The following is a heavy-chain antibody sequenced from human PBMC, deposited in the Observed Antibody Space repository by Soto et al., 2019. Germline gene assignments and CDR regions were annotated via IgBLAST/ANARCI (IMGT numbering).Heavy chain of an antibody. CDR1: GGTFSXDI. J-gene: IGHJ4*02. CDR2: IIPLLDTT. Sequence: GASVKVSCKTSGGTFSXDIITWVRQAPGQGLEWMGRIIPLLDTTTYAQKFLGRVTMTRDTSTSTVFMELSSLRSADTAVYYCARGGHIAVVTASFDYWGQGTLVTVSS. V-gene: IGHV1-69*08. D-gene: IGHD2-21*02. CDR3: ARGGHIAVVTASFDY.